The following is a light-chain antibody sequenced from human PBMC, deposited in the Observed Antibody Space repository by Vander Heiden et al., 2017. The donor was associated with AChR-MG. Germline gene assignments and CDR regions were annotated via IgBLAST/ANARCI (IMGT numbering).Light chain of an antibody. CDR1: LGISSY. J-gene: IGKJ2*01. V-gene: IGKV1-9*01. CDR2: AAS. CDR3: QQVNSYPRT. Sequence: DIQLTQSPTFLSASVGDRVTITCRASLGISSYLAWYQQTPGKAPKLLIYAASTLQSAVPSRFSGSGSGTEYTLTISSLQPEDFATYYCQQVNSYPRTFGQGIRLEIK.